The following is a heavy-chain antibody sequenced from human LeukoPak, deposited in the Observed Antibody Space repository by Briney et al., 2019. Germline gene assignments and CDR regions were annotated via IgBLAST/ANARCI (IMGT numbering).Heavy chain of an antibody. Sequence: ASVKVSCKASGYTFTGYYMHWVRQAPGQGLEWMGWVNPNSGGTNYAQKFQGWVTMTRDTSISTAYMELSRLRSDDTAVYYCARALVVTAIPGYYYYYGMDVWGQGTTVTVSS. V-gene: IGHV1-2*04. D-gene: IGHD2-21*02. J-gene: IGHJ6*02. CDR2: VNPNSGGT. CDR3: ARALVVTAIPGYYYYYGMDV. CDR1: GYTFTGYY.